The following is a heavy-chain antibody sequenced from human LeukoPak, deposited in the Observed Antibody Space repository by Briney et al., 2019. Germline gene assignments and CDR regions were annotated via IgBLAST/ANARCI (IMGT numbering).Heavy chain of an antibody. D-gene: IGHD1-20*01. CDR3: ARPTISGIADAFDI. V-gene: IGHV5-51*01. CDR1: GYTFTNYW. J-gene: IGHJ3*02. Sequence: GESLKISCKGSGYTFTNYWIGWVRQMPGKGLEWMGIIYPGNSNTRYSPSFQGQVTISVDKSISTAYLQWTSLKASDSAMYFCARPTISGIADAFDIWGQGTMVTVSS. CDR2: IYPGNSNT.